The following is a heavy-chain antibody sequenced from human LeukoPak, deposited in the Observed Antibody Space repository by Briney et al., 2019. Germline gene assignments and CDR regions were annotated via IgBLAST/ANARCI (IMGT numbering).Heavy chain of an antibody. D-gene: IGHD6-13*01. J-gene: IGHJ4*02. Sequence: PSETLSLTCSVSGASISTYYWSWIRQPPEKGLEWIGYIHYSGSTSYNPSLKSRVTMSVDTSNGQFSLKVSSVTAADTAVYYCARGGSSWYADYWGQGTLVTVSS. CDR2: IHYSGST. CDR1: GASISTYY. CDR3: ARGGSSWYADY. V-gene: IGHV4-59*01.